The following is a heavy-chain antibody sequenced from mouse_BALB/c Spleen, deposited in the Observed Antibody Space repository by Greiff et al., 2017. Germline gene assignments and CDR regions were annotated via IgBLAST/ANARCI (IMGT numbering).Heavy chain of an antibody. Sequence: QVQLQQSGAELVRPGVSVKISCKGSGYTFTDYAMHWVKQSHAKSLEWIGVISTYYGDASYNQKFKGKATMTVDKSSSTAYMELARLTSEDSAIYYCARGGRRAMDYWGQGTSVTVSS. V-gene: IGHV1S137*01. CDR2: ISTYYGDA. CDR1: GYTFTDYA. J-gene: IGHJ4*01. CDR3: ARGGRRAMDY.